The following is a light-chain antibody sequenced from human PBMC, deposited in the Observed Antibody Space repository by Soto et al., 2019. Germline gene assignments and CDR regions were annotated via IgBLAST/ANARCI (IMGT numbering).Light chain of an antibody. CDR2: DVS. CDR1: SSDFGGYNY. Sequence: SALTQPRSVSGSPGQSVTISCTGTSSDFGGYNYVSWYQHHPGKAPKLVIYDVSERPSGAPDRFSGSKSGNTASLTISGLQAEDEADYYCCSYAGTFYVFGTGTKVTVL. J-gene: IGLJ1*01. V-gene: IGLV2-11*01. CDR3: CSYAGTFYV.